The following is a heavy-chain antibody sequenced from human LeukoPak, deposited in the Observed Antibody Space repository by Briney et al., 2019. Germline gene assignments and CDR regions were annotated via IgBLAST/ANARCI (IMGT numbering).Heavy chain of an antibody. V-gene: IGHV3-7*01. D-gene: IGHD6-19*01. J-gene: IGHJ4*02. CDR2: IKQDGSEK. CDR1: GFTFSTHW. CDR3: ARDRPKQWLVTKHYFDY. Sequence: GGSLRLSCAASGFTFSTHWMTWVRQAPGKGLEWVANIKQDGSEKYYVDSVKGRFTISRDNAKNSLYLQMNSLRAEDTAVYYCARDRPKQWLVTKHYFDYWGQGTLVTVSS.